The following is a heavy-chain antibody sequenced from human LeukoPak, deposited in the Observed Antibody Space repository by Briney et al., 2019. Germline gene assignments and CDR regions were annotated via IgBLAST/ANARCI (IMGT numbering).Heavy chain of an antibody. CDR2: IYYSGST. D-gene: IGHD4-23*01. V-gene: IGHV4-59*01. CDR3: ARADGGNSVSGTFDY. CDR1: GGSISSYY. Sequence: SETLSLTCTVSGGSISSYYWSWIRQPPGKGLEWIGYIYYSGSTNYNPSLKSRVTISVDTSKNQFSLKLSSVTAADTAVYYCARADGGNSVSGTFDYWGQETLVTVSS. J-gene: IGHJ4*02.